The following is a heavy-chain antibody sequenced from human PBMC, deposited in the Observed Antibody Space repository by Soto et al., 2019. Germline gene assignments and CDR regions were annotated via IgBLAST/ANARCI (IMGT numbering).Heavy chain of an antibody. CDR1: GFSLSTSGVG. D-gene: IGHD3-16*02. CDR3: ANSVGFPTYYDYVWGSYREHWFDP. J-gene: IGHJ5*02. CDR2: IYWNDDK. Sequence: ESGPTLVNPTQTLTLTCTFSGFSLSTSGVGVGWIRQPPGKALEWLALIYWNDDKRYSPSLKSRLTITKDTSKNQVVLTMTNMDPVDTDTYYCANSVGFPTYYDYVWGSYREHWFDPWGQGTLVTVSS. V-gene: IGHV2-5*01.